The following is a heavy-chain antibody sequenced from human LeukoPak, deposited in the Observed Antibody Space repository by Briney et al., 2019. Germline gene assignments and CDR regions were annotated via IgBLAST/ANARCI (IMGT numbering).Heavy chain of an antibody. CDR2: IYYSGST. V-gene: IGHV4-39*01. CDR3: ASSSALNWFDP. CDR1: GGFISTSNYY. D-gene: IGHD3-22*01. J-gene: IGHJ5*02. Sequence: SETLSLTCTVSGGFISTSNYYWGWIRQPPGKGLEWIGSIYYSGSTYYDPSLKSRVTISVDTSKSQFSLKLSSVTAADTAVYYCASSSALNWFDPWGQGTLVTASS.